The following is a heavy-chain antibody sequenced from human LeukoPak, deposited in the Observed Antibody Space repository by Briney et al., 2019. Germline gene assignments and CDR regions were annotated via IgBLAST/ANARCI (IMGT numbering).Heavy chain of an antibody. J-gene: IGHJ4*02. D-gene: IGHD4-17*01. CDR2: INPNSGGT. V-gene: IGHV1-2*06. Sequence: ASVKVSCKASGYTFIGYYMHWVRQAPGQGLEWMGRINPNSGGTNYAQKFQGRVTMTRDTSISTAYMELSRLRSDDTAVYYCAREVQMVTTADWGQGTLVTVSS. CDR3: AREVQMVTTAD. CDR1: GYTFIGYY.